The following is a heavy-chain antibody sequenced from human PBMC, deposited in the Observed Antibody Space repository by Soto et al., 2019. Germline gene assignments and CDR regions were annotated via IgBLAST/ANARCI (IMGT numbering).Heavy chain of an antibody. CDR2: IKQDGSEK. J-gene: IGHJ6*02. V-gene: IGHV3-7*02. Sequence: PGGSLRLSCAASGFNFRNYSMTWVRQAPGKGLEWVANIKQDGSEKYSVDSVKGRFTISRDNAKNSLYLQMNSLRAEDTAVYYCASGREYFGMDVWGPGTTVTVSS. CDR3: ASGREYFGMDV. CDR1: GFNFRNYS.